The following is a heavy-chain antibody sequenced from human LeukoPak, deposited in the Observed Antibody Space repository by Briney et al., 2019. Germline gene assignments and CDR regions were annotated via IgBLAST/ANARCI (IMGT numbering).Heavy chain of an antibody. CDR2: IRYEGSNK. Sequence: GGSLRLSCAASGFTFSSYGMPWVRQAPGKGLEGVAFIRYEGSNKYYADSVKGRFTISRDNSKNTLYLQMNSLRAEDTAVYYCAKDLRFLEWLPNYFDYWGQGTLVTVSS. CDR3: AKDLRFLEWLPNYFDY. V-gene: IGHV3-30*02. J-gene: IGHJ4*02. D-gene: IGHD3-3*01. CDR1: GFTFSSYG.